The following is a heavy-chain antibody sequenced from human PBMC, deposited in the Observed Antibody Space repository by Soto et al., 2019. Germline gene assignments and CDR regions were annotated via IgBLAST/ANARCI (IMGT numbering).Heavy chain of an antibody. CDR1: GASIRSSY. J-gene: IGHJ3*02. Sequence: PSETLSLTCTVSGASIRSSYWSWIRQSPGRGLEWIGFVHHSGDTKTNPSLKSRVAILQDTSKNQCSLIVTSVTAADTAMYFCARGYYDANGQSNTFDIWGQGTMVTVSS. V-gene: IGHV4-59*01. D-gene: IGHD3-22*01. CDR2: VHHSGDT. CDR3: ARGYYDANGQSNTFDI.